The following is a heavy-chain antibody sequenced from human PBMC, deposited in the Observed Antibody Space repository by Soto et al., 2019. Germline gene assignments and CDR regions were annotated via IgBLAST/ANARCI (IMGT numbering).Heavy chain of an antibody. V-gene: IGHV1-3*01. CDR3: ANDIIVIPGAKGFDY. D-gene: IGHD2-2*01. J-gene: IGHJ4*02. CDR1: GYTSTNYG. CDR2: INAGSGNT. Sequence: ASVKVSCKASGYTSTNYGMHWVRQAPGQRLEWMGWINAGSGNTKYSQKFQGRITIARGTSASTVYMELSSLRSEDTAVYYCANDIIVIPGAKGFDYWGQGALVTVSS.